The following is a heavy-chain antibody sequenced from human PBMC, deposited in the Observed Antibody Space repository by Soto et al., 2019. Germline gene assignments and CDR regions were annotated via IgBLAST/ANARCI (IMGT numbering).Heavy chain of an antibody. Sequence: EVQLVESGGGLVQPGGSLRLSCAASGFTFSSYSMNWVRQAPGKGLEWVSYISSSSSTIYYADSVKGRFTISRDNAKNSLYLQMNSLRAEDTAVYYCARDLLWFGELLLDYWGQGTLVTVSS. CDR1: GFTFSSYS. CDR2: ISSSSSTI. J-gene: IGHJ4*02. CDR3: ARDLLWFGELLLDY. D-gene: IGHD3-10*01. V-gene: IGHV3-48*01.